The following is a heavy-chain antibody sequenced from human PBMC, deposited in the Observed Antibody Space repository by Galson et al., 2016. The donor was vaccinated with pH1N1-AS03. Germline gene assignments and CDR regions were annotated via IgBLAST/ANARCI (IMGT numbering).Heavy chain of an antibody. CDR3: ARLTLSSGWPCDY. D-gene: IGHD6-19*01. CDR1: GSSFTNYW. Sequence: QSGAEVTKPGESLKISCQGSGSSFTNYWIGWVRQMPGKGLEWMGIIYLDDSDTRYSPSFQGQVTISADKSISTAYLQWSSLKASDTAMYYCARLTLSSGWPCDYWGQGTPVTVSS. CDR2: IYLDDSDT. V-gene: IGHV5-51*01. J-gene: IGHJ4*01.